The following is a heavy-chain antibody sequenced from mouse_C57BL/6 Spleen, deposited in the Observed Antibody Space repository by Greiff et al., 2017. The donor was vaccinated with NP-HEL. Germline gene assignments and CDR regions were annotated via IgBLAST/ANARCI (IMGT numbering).Heavy chain of an antibody. V-gene: IGHV1-7*01. CDR3: AIYYYGSSLAY. D-gene: IGHD1-1*01. J-gene: IGHJ3*01. CDR2: INPSSGYT. Sequence: QVQLKQSGAELAKPGASVKLSCKASGYTFTSYWMHWVKQRPGQGLEWIGYINPSSGYTKYNQKFKDKATLTADKSSSTAYMQLSSLTYEDSAVYYCAIYYYGSSLAYWGQGTLVTVSA. CDR1: GYTFTSYW.